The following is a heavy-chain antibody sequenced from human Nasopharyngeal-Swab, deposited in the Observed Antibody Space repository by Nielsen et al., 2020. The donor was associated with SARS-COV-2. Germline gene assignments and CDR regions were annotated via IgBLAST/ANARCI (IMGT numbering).Heavy chain of an antibody. CDR1: GYTFTGYY. Sequence: ASVKVSCKASGYTFTGYYMHWVRQAPGQGLEWMGRINPNSGGTNYAQKFQGRVTMTRDTSISTAYMELSRLRSDDTAVYYCARDPPAITMVRGVSGWFDPWGQGTLVTVSS. CDR2: INPNSGGT. V-gene: IGHV1-2*06. CDR3: ARDPPAITMVRGVSGWFDP. D-gene: IGHD3-10*01. J-gene: IGHJ5*02.